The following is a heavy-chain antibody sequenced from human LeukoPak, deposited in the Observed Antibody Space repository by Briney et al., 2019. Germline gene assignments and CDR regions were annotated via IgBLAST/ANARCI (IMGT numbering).Heavy chain of an antibody. Sequence: GGSLRLSCAASGFTFSSYGMHWVRQAPGKGLEWVAVISYDGSNKYYADSVKGRFTISRDNSKNTLYLQMNSLRAEDTAVYYCAKDSNPTVGAFDIWGQGTLVTVSS. J-gene: IGHJ4*02. D-gene: IGHD1-26*01. V-gene: IGHV3-30*18. CDR1: GFTFSSYG. CDR3: AKDSNPTVGAFDI. CDR2: ISYDGSNK.